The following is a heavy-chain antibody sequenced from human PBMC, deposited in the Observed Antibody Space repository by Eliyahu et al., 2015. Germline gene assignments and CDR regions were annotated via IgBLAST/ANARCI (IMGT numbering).Heavy chain of an antibody. J-gene: IGHJ4*02. CDR3: ARRGPYTTGWTGYFDC. CDR1: GCXINSXSYX. V-gene: IGHV4-39*01. D-gene: IGHD6-19*01. Sequence: QLQLQESGPGLVKPSETLSLTCIVSGCXINSXSYXWGXIRXPPGKGLXWIGTIXFSGSAHYNPSLKSRVTISVDTSKNQFSLSLNSVTAADTAVYYCARRGPYTTGWTGYFDCWGQGTLVTVSS. CDR2: IXFSGSA.